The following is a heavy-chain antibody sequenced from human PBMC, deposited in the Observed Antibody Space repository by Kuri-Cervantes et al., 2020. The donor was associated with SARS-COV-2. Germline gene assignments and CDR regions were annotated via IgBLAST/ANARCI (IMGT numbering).Heavy chain of an antibody. D-gene: IGHD4-17*01. CDR3: ARDSYGDYLPWGDY. J-gene: IGHJ4*02. Sequence: SETLSLTCALSGGSISSSNWWCCVRQPPGKGLEWIGYIYYSGSTNYNPSLKSRVTISVDTSKNQFSLKLSSVTAADTAVYYWARDSYGDYLPWGDYWGQGTLVTVSS. CDR2: IYYSGST. V-gene: IGHV4-4*02. CDR1: GGSISSSNW.